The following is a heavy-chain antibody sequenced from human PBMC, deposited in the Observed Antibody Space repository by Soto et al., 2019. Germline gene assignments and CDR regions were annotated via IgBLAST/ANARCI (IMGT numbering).Heavy chain of an antibody. J-gene: IGHJ5*02. CDR1: GYAFTKYS. D-gene: IGHD2-15*01. CDR3: ARGEGYCSGGSCYRWFDP. CDR2: INAGNGNT. Sequence: SVKVSCKASGYAFTKYSLHWVRQAPGQRLEWMGWINAGNGNTKYSQKFQGRVTITRDTSASTSYMQLSSLRSEDTAVYYCARGEGYCSGGSCYRWFDPWGQGTLVTVSS. V-gene: IGHV1-3*01.